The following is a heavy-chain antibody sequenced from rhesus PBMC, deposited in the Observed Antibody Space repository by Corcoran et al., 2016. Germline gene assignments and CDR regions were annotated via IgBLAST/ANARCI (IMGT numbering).Heavy chain of an antibody. CDR3: ATYNFWTGYRDY. V-gene: IGHV4S7*01. CDR1: GGSISSGYG. D-gene: IGHD3-3*01. J-gene: IGHJ4*01. CDR2: IYSSSGNT. Sequence: QVQLQESGPGLVKPSETLSLTCAVSGGSISSGYGWSWIRQPPGKGLEWIGYIYSSSGNTYYNPSLKSRVTISKDTSKNQFSLKLSSVTAADTAVYYCATYNFWTGYRDYWGQGVLVTVSS.